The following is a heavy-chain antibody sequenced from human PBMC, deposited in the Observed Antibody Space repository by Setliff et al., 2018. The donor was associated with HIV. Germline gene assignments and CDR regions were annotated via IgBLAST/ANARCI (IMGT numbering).Heavy chain of an antibody. CDR3: VKNIGGYSSSSVFDY. CDR2: ISWDGGNT. J-gene: IGHJ4*02. CDR1: GFTFGDYT. Sequence: GGSLRLSCAASGFTFGDYTMHWVRQAPGKGLEWVSIISWDGGNTYYADSVKGRFTISRDNSKNSLYLQMNSLRTEDTALYYCVKNIGGYSSSSVFDYWGQGTLVTVSS. D-gene: IGHD6-6*01. V-gene: IGHV3-43*01.